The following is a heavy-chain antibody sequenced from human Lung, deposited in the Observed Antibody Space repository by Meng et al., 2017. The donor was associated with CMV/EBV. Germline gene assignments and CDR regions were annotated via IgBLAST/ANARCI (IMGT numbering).Heavy chain of an antibody. V-gene: IGHV4-31*03. D-gene: IGHD2-2*01. J-gene: IGHJ4*02. CDR2: IYYSGGT. CDR1: GCPINSVGYY. CDR3: ARSVGCSSTYCYTYTSSWDPDY. Sequence: PLSLXXPVPGCPINSVGYYWTWNRQHPGKGVEWIGYIYYSGGTNYNPSLQNRVTISVDTSKKQFSLKLSSVTAADTAMYYCARSVGCSSTYCYTYTSSWDPDYWGQGTXVTVSS.